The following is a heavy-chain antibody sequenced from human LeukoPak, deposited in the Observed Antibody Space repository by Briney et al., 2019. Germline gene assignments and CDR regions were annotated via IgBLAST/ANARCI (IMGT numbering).Heavy chain of an antibody. CDR1: GGSISSGGYY. V-gene: IGHV4-30-2*01. Sequence: QTLSLTCTVSGGSISSGGYYWSWIRQPPGKGLEWIGYIYHSGSTYYNPSLKSRVTISVDRSKNQFSLKLSSVTAADTAVYYCARGRLRTAVAATPVDYWGQGTLVTVSS. D-gene: IGHD2-15*01. CDR3: ARGRLRTAVAATPVDY. CDR2: IYHSGST. J-gene: IGHJ4*02.